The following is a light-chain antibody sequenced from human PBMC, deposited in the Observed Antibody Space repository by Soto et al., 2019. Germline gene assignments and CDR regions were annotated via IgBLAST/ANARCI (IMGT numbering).Light chain of an antibody. V-gene: IGLV2-14*03. Sequence: QSVLTQPASASGSPGQSITISCTGTGTDVGAYDYVSWYQQHPGKAPKLVIYDVNNRPSGVSSRFSGSKSGNTASPTISGLQAEDEADYYCSSYTSSSIVYVFGTGTKVTVL. CDR1: GTDVGAYDY. J-gene: IGLJ1*01. CDR2: DVN. CDR3: SSYTSSSIVYV.